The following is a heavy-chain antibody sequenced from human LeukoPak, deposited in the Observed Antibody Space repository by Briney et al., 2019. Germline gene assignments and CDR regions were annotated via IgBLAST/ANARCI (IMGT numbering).Heavy chain of an antibody. CDR2: INPSGGNT. Sequence: ASVKVSCKASVYIFTSYYMHWVRQAPGQGLEWMGIINPSGGNTSFAQKFQGRVTMTRDTSTNTVYMELSSLRSEDTAVYYCAREGYGDYGVFDLWGRGTLVTVSS. CDR3: AREGYGDYGVFDL. CDR1: VYIFTSYY. V-gene: IGHV1-46*01. J-gene: IGHJ2*01. D-gene: IGHD4-17*01.